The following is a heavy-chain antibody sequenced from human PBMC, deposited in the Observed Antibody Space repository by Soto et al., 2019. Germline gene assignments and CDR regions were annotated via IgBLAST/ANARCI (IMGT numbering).Heavy chain of an antibody. CDR3: AKGGGTMVRGVISYYYYMDV. Sequence: PGGSMRLSCAASGFTFRSYGMHWVRQAPGKGLEWVAVISYDGSNKYYADSVKGRFTISRDNSKNTLYLQMNSLRAEDTAVYYCAKGGGTMVRGVISYYYYMDVWGKGTTVTVSS. D-gene: IGHD3-10*01. V-gene: IGHV3-30*18. J-gene: IGHJ6*03. CDR1: GFTFRSYG. CDR2: ISYDGSNK.